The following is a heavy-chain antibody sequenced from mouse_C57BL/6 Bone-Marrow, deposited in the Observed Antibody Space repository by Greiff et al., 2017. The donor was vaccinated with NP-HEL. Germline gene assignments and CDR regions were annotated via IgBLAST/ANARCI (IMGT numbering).Heavy chain of an antibody. CDR3: ARPLYYSDVFAY. D-gene: IGHD2-13*01. CDR1: GYTFTDYY. Sequence: VQLQQSGAELVRPGASVKLSCKASGYTFTDYYINWVKQRPGQGLEWIARIYPGSGNTYYNEKFKGKATLTAEKSSSTAYMQLSSLTSEDSAVYFCARPLYYSDVFAYWGQGTLVTVSA. V-gene: IGHV1-76*01. CDR2: IYPGSGNT. J-gene: IGHJ3*01.